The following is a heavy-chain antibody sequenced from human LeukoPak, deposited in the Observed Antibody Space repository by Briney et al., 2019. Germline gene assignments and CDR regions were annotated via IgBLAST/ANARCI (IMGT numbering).Heavy chain of an antibody. V-gene: IGHV3-7*01. D-gene: IGHD6-6*01. Sequence: HPGGSLRLSCAASGFSFSSYWMTWVLQAPGKGLEWVANIKQDGSEKYYVDSVKGRFTISRDNAKNSLYLQMNSLRAEDTAVYYCARGSSSWDSYFSYMDVWGKGTTVTVSS. CDR1: GFSFSSYW. J-gene: IGHJ6*03. CDR2: IKQDGSEK. CDR3: ARGSSSWDSYFSYMDV.